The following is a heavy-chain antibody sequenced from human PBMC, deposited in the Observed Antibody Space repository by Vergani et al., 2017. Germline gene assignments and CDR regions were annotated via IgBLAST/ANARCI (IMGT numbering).Heavy chain of an antibody. CDR3: AXVGTSSNRDYFDY. V-gene: IGHV1-2*02. CDR1: GYTFTDYF. CDR2: INPNSGGT. J-gene: IGHJ4*02. Sequence: QVQLVQSGAEVKKPGASVKVSCKASGYTFTDYFMHWVRQAPGQGLEWMGWINPNSGGTNYAQKFQGRVTMTRDTSISTAYMELSNLRSDDTAVCYCAXVGTSSNRDYFDYWGQGTLVTVSS. D-gene: IGHD2-2*01.